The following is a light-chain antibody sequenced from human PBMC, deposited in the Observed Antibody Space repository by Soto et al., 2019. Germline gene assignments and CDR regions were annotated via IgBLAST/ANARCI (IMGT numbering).Light chain of an antibody. CDR2: GAS. CDR1: QSVSSN. V-gene: IGKV3-15*01. Sequence: EIVMTRSPATLSVSPGERATLSCRASQSVSSNLAWYQQKPGQAPRLLIYGASTRATGIPARFSGSGSGTEFTLTISSLQSEDVAVYYCQHYKNRPLTFGGGTKVDIK. CDR3: QHYKNRPLT. J-gene: IGKJ4*01.